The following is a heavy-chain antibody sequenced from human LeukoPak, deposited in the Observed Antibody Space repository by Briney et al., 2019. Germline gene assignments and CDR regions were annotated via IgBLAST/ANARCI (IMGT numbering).Heavy chain of an antibody. D-gene: IGHD2-8*02. V-gene: IGHV3-23*01. CDR1: GFTFSTSN. CDR2: IGDSSGRT. J-gene: IGHJ4*02. CDR3: AKILYAGGSNIFDY. Sequence: TGGSLRLSCAASGFTFSTSNMNWVRQAPGKGLEWVSVIGDSSGRTFYADSVKGRFTISRDISKNILYLEMNSLRAEDTAVYYCAKILYAGGSNIFDYWGQGTLVTVSS.